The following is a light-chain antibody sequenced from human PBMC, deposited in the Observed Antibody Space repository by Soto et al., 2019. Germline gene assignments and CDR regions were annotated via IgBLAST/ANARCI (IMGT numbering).Light chain of an antibody. Sequence: QSALTQPPSASGSPGQSVTISCTGTSSDVGAYNYVSWYQQHPGKAPKLMIYDVSKRPSGVPYRFSGSKSGNAASLTVSGLQGEDEADYYCSSYTTSSTVVFGGGTQLTVL. J-gene: IGLJ7*01. CDR2: DVS. V-gene: IGLV2-8*01. CDR3: SSYTTSSTVV. CDR1: SSDVGAYNY.